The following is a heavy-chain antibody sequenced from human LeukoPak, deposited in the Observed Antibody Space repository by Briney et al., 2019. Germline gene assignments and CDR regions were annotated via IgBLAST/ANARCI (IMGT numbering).Heavy chain of an antibody. V-gene: IGHV4-59*01. CDR1: GGSISSYY. J-gene: IGHJ6*02. CDR3: ARDKGGLRGYYYYYGMDV. D-gene: IGHD3-16*01. CDR2: IYYSGST. Sequence: SETLSLTCTVSGGSISSYYWSWIRQPPGKGLEWIGYIYYSGSTNYNLSLKSRVTISVDTSKNQFSLKLSSVTAADTAVYYCARDKGGLRGYYYYYGMDVWGQGTTVTVSS.